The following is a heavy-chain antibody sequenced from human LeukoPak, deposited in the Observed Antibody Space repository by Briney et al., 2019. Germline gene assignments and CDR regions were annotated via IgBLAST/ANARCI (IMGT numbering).Heavy chain of an antibody. Sequence: GGSLRLSCAASGFTFSNAWMSWGRQAPGKGLEWVGRIKSKTDGGTTDYAAPVKGRFTISRDDSKNTLYLQMNSLKTEDTAVYYCTTGTPPGYCSSTSCYRGDAFDIWGQGTMVTVSS. D-gene: IGHD2-2*01. CDR2: IKSKTDGGTT. V-gene: IGHV3-15*01. CDR1: GFTFSNAW. J-gene: IGHJ3*02. CDR3: TTGTPPGYCSSTSCYRGDAFDI.